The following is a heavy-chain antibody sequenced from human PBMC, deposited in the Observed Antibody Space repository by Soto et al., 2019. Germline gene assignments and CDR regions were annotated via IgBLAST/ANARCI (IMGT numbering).Heavy chain of an antibody. CDR3: ARERPAAIDYGMDV. J-gene: IGHJ6*02. CDR1: GFTFSSYW. V-gene: IGHV3-74*01. D-gene: IGHD2-2*01. CDR2: INSDGSST. Sequence: ALRLSCAASGFTFSSYWMHWARQAPGKGLVWVSRINSDGSSTSYADSVKGRFTISRDNAKNTLYLQMNSLRAEDTAVYYCARERPAAIDYGMDVWGQGTTVTVSS.